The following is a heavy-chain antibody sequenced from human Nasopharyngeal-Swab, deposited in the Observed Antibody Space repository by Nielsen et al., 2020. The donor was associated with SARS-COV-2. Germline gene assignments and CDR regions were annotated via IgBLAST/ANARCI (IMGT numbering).Heavy chain of an antibody. Sequence: GESLKISCVTSGVILSKYWMHWVRPAPGKGLVWVSRVNQDGSRTDYADSVRGRFTISRDNAKNTLYLQMNSLRVEDTALYYCVKHQGSSSDQWGQGTLVTVSS. V-gene: IGHV3-74*01. CDR3: VKHQGSSSDQ. CDR2: VNQDGSRT. J-gene: IGHJ4*02. CDR1: GVILSKYW.